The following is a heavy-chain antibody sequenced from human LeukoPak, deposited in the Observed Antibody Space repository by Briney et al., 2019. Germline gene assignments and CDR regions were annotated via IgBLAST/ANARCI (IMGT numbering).Heavy chain of an antibody. CDR1: GFTFSTYW. D-gene: IGHD2-21*01. CDR3: VREFYSALWD. CDR2: INSDGNGT. V-gene: IGHV3-74*01. Sequence: GGSLRLSCAASGFTFSTYWMHWVRQAPGKGLVWVSRINSDGNGTGFADSLNGRFTISRDNAKNILYLQMNSLRAEDTAVYYCVREFYSALWDWGQGTLVTVPS. J-gene: IGHJ4*02.